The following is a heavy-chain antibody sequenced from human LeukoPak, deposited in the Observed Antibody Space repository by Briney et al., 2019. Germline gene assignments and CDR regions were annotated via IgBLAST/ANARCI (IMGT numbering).Heavy chain of an antibody. CDR1: GFTFSSYS. CDR3: AKHKAAVGTEALDY. Sequence: GGSLRLSCAASGFTFSSYSMNWVRQAPGKGLEWVSAISDSGGSSYYTDSVKGRFTISRDNSKTTLYLQMSSLRAEDTAVYYCAKHKAAVGTEALDYWGQGTLVTVSS. CDR2: ISDSGGSS. D-gene: IGHD6-13*01. V-gene: IGHV3-23*01. J-gene: IGHJ4*02.